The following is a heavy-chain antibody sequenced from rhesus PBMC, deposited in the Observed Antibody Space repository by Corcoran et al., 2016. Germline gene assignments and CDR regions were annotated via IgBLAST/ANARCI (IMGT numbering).Heavy chain of an antibody. CDR2: IGGSRGSH. D-gene: IGHD6S26*01. CDR1: GGSISSSY. J-gene: IGHJ4*01. Sequence: QLQLQESGPGLVKPSETLSLTCAVSGGSISSSYWSWIRQAPGKGLEGIGYIGGSRGSHNYNPPLKSRVTLSVDTSKNQLSLKLSSVTAADTAVYYCARQGAYSSGWSWVFDYWGQGVLVTVSS. CDR3: ARQGAYSSGWSWVFDY. V-gene: IGHV4-169*01.